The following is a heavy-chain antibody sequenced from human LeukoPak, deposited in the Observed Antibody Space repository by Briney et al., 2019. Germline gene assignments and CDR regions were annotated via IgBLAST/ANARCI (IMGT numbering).Heavy chain of an antibody. CDR1: GGSFSGYY. Sequence: PSETLSLTCAVYGGSFSGYYWSWIRQPPGKGLEWIGEINHSGSTNYNPSLKSRVTISVDTSKNQFSLKLSSVTAADTAVYYCARSSSGRRIYYYYYYMDVWGKGTTVTISS. D-gene: IGHD6-19*01. CDR2: INHSGST. CDR3: ARSSSGRRIYYYYYYMDV. J-gene: IGHJ6*03. V-gene: IGHV4-34*01.